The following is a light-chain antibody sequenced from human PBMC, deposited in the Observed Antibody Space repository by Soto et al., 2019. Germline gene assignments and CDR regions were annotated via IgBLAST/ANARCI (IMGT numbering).Light chain of an antibody. J-gene: IGKJ5*01. CDR1: QSVSSSY. V-gene: IGKV3-11*01. CDR3: QQRSNWPIT. Sequence: EIVLTQSPATLSLSPGERATLSCRASQSVSSSYFAWYQQKPGQAPRLLIYDASNRATGIPARFSGSGSGTDFTLTISSLEPEDFAVYYCQQRSNWPITFGQGTRLEIK. CDR2: DAS.